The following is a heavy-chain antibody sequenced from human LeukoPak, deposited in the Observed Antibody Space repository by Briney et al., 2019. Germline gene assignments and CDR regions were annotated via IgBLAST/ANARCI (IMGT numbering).Heavy chain of an antibody. CDR3: ARDGYSSSWYGPGYYYGMDV. V-gene: IGHV1-2*04. CDR1: GYTFTGYY. Sequence: GASVKVSCKASGYTFTGYYMHWVRQAPGQGLEWMGWINPNSGGTNYAQKFQGWVTMTRDTSISTAYMELSRLRSDDTAVYYCARDGYSSSWYGPGYYYGMDVWGQGTTVTVSS. D-gene: IGHD6-13*01. J-gene: IGHJ6*02. CDR2: INPNSGGT.